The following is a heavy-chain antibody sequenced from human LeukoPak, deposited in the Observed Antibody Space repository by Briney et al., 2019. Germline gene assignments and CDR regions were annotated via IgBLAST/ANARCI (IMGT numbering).Heavy chain of an antibody. CDR1: GFTFSSYW. CDR2: VMPKTDGGTT. J-gene: IGHJ4*02. V-gene: IGHV3-15*01. Sequence: GGSLRLSCAASGFTFSSYWMHWVRQAPGKGLVWVGRVMPKTDGGTTDYAAPVKGRFTISRDDSKNTLYLQMNSLKTEDTAVYYCTTEPTYWGQGTVVTVSS. CDR3: TTEPTY.